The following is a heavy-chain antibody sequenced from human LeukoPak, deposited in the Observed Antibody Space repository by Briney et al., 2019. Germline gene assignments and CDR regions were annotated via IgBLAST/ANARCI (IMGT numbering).Heavy chain of an antibody. J-gene: IGHJ4*02. Sequence: GGSLRLSCAASGFTFSSYGMHWVRQAPGKGLEWEAVIWYDGSNKYYADSVKGRFTISRDNSKNTLYLQMNSLRAEDTAVYYCAKDDAEGATPLYYFDYWGQGTLVTVSS. V-gene: IGHV3-33*06. CDR2: IWYDGSNK. CDR3: AKDDAEGATPLYYFDY. CDR1: GFTFSSYG. D-gene: IGHD1-26*01.